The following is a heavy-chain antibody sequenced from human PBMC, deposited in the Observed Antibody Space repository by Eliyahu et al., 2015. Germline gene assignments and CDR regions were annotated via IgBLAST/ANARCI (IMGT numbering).Heavy chain of an antibody. Sequence: EVQLVESGGGLVQPGGSXXLSCXTSGFXFNXYAMXWVRQAPGKGLEWVSGITGSGGATYHSDSVKGRFTISRDNSKNTLFLQMNSLRVDDTAKYYCVKDVVPGGRVALQHWGPGTLVTVSS. D-gene: IGHD3-16*01. J-gene: IGHJ1*01. V-gene: IGHV3-23*04. CDR3: VKDVVPGGRVALQH. CDR2: ITGSGGAT. CDR1: GFXFNXYA.